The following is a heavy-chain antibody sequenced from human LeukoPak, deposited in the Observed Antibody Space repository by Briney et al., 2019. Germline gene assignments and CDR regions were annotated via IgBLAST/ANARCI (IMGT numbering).Heavy chain of an antibody. V-gene: IGHV3-30*02. Sequence: GGSLRLSCAASGFTFSSYAMHWVRQAPGKGLEWVAFIRYDGSNKYYADSVEGRFTISRDNSKNTLYLQMNSLSAEDTAVYYCAKIHAYYFDCWGQGTLVTVSS. J-gene: IGHJ4*02. CDR1: GFTFSSYA. CDR2: IRYDGSNK. CDR3: AKIHAYYFDC.